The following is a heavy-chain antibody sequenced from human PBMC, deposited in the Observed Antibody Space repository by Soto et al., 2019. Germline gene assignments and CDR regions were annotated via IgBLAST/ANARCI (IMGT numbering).Heavy chain of an antibody. CDR1: GFTLSNYV. V-gene: IGHV3-48*04. D-gene: IGHD3-22*01. CDR3: AGDPPSYYYDSRATGYFDL. J-gene: IGHJ2*01. Sequence: GVLRLSCAASGFTLSNYVMNWVRQAPGKGLEWISCIGSSIVTIFHADSVKGRFTISRDNAKNSLYLQMNRLRAEDTAVYYCAGDPPSYYYDSRATGYFDLWGRGTLVTISS. CDR2: IGSSIVTI.